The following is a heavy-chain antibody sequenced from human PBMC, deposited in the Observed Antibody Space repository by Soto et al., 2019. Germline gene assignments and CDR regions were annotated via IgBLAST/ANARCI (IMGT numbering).Heavy chain of an antibody. J-gene: IGHJ5*02. CDR2: IYPGDSDT. D-gene: IGHD6-19*01. CDR3: ARAAVAGTVDNWFDP. V-gene: IGHV5-51*01. Sequence: EESLKDTCKGSGNSFTSYWIGCVLQMPGKGLEWMGIIYPGDSDTRYSPSFQGQVTISADKSISTAYLQWSSLKASDTAMYYCARAAVAGTVDNWFDPWGQGTLVTVSS. CDR1: GNSFTSYW.